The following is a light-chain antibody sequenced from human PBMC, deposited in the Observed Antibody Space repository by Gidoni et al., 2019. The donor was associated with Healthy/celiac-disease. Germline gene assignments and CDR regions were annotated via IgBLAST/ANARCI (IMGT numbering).Light chain of an antibody. CDR1: GSDVGGYNS. V-gene: IGLV2-14*03. J-gene: IGLJ2*01. CDR3: SSYTSSSTLV. CDR2: CVS. Sequence: QSALTQPASVSGSPGPSITISFTGTGSDVGGYNSVACYQPHPGKAPKLMSYCVSNRPSGVSNRFSGSKSGNTASLTISGLHAEDEADYYCSSYTSSSTLVFGGGTKLTVL.